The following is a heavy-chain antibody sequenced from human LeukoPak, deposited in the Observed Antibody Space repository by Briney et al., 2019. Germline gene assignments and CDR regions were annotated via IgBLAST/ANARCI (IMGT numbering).Heavy chain of an antibody. Sequence: GGSLRLSCAASGFTFSSYAMSWVRQAPGKGLEWVSAISGSGGSTYYADSVKGRFTISRDNSKNTLYLRMNSLRAEDTAVYYCAKEGLTGYYDSSSFDYWGQGTLVTVSS. J-gene: IGHJ4*02. V-gene: IGHV3-23*01. CDR1: GFTFSSYA. CDR3: AKEGLTGYYDSSSFDY. CDR2: ISGSGGST. D-gene: IGHD3-22*01.